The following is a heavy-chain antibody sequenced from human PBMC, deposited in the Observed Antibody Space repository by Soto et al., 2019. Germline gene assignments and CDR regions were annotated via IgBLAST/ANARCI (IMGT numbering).Heavy chain of an antibody. CDR2: IIPIFGTA. CDR1: GGTFSSYA. J-gene: IGHJ3*02. CDR3: ARDPHSSGWYPYAFDI. D-gene: IGHD6-19*01. V-gene: IGHV1-69*12. Sequence: QVQLVQSGAEVKKPGSSVKVSCKASGGTFSSYAISWVRQAPGQGLEWMGGIIPIFGTANYAQKFQGRVTMPAAESTSTAYMGLGGLRSEDTDGYYCARDPHSSGWYPYAFDIWGQGTMVTVSS.